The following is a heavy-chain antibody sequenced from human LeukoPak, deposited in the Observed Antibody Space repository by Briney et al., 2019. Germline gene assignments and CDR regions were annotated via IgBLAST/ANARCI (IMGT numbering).Heavy chain of an antibody. D-gene: IGHD3-22*01. CDR3: ASSTVYYYDSSGYYWVDP. CDR1: GGTFSSYA. V-gene: IGHV1-69*05. Sequence: GSSVKVSCKASGGTFSSYAISWVRQAPGQGLEWMGRIIPIFGTANYAQKFQGRVTITTDESTSTAYMELSSLRSEDTAVYYCASSTVYYYDSSGYYWVDPWGQGTLVTVSS. J-gene: IGHJ5*02. CDR2: IIPIFGTA.